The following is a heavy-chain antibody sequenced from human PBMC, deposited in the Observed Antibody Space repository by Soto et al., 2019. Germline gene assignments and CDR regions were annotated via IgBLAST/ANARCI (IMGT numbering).Heavy chain of an antibody. CDR2: IYYSGST. D-gene: IGHD2-15*01. Sequence: LSLTGTVSGGSISSGGYYWSWIRQHPGKGLEWIGYIYYSGSTYYNPSLKSRITISVDTSKNQFSLKLSSVTAADTAVYYCAKLSGGTWYYMDVWGKGATVTVSS. CDR3: AKLSGGTWYYMDV. CDR1: GGSISSGGYY. J-gene: IGHJ6*03. V-gene: IGHV4-31*03.